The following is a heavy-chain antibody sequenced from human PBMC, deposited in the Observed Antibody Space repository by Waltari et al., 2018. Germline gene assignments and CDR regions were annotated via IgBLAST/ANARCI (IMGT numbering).Heavy chain of an antibody. CDR1: GGSFSGYY. D-gene: IGHD2-2*01. CDR3: ARIPCSSTSCYCGGFDY. J-gene: IGHJ4*02. Sequence: QVQLQQWGAGLLKPSETLSLTCAVYGGSFSGYYWSWIGKPPGKGLEGIGEINHSGSTTYNPYLKLRVTISVDTSKNQFSLKLSSVTAADTAVYHCARIPCSSTSCYCGGFDYWGQGTLVTVSS. V-gene: IGHV4-34*01. CDR2: INHSGST.